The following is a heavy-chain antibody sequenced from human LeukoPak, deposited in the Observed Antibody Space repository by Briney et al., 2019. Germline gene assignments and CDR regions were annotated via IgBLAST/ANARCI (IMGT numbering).Heavy chain of an antibody. CDR3: ARHVLRYFDWFRANNWFDP. D-gene: IGHD3-9*01. Sequence: KPSETLSLTCTVSGGSISSGSYYWSWIRQLAGKGLEWIGSIYYSGSTYYNPSLKSRVTISVDTSKNQFSLKLSSVTAADTAVYYCARHVLRYFDWFRANNWFDPWGQGTLVTVSS. J-gene: IGHJ5*02. V-gene: IGHV4-39*01. CDR2: IYYSGST. CDR1: GGSISSGSYY.